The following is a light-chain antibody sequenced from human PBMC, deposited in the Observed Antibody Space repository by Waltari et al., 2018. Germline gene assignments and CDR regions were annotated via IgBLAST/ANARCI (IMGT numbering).Light chain of an antibody. V-gene: IGLV2-14*01. CDR3: SAYTGGSTLVV. Sequence: QSALTQPASVSGSPGQSLTISCTGTPSDLGLYDYVSWYQQRPGKAPKLMIFDVTKRPSGVSNRFSGSKSGDTASLTISGLQAEDEADYYCSAYTGGSTLVVFGGGTKVIVL. CDR2: DVT. J-gene: IGLJ2*01. CDR1: PSDLGLYDY.